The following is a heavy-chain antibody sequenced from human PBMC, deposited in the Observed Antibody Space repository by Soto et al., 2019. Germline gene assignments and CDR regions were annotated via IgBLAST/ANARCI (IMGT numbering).Heavy chain of an antibody. CDR3: EKDIEASPDYYYGMDV. V-gene: IGHV3-23*01. Sequence: PGGSLRLSCAASGFTFSSYAMSWVRQAPGKGLEWVSAISGSGGSTYYADSVKGRFTISRDNSKNTLYLQMNSLRAEETAVYYCEKDIEASPDYYYGMDVWGQGTTVTVSS. CDR2: ISGSGGST. D-gene: IGHD1-26*01. J-gene: IGHJ6*02. CDR1: GFTFSSYA.